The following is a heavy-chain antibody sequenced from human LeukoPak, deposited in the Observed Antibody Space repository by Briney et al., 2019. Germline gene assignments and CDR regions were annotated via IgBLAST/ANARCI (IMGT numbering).Heavy chain of an antibody. CDR2: INSDGSSR. V-gene: IGHV3-74*01. Sequence: GGSLRLSCAASGFTFSNYWMHWVRQAPGEGLVWVSRINSDGSSRNYADSVKGRFTISRDNAKNTLYLQMNSLRAEDTAVYYCATASSHRIAAGGDYWGQGTLVTVSS. J-gene: IGHJ4*02. CDR3: ATASSHRIAAGGDY. CDR1: GFTFSNYW. D-gene: IGHD6-13*01.